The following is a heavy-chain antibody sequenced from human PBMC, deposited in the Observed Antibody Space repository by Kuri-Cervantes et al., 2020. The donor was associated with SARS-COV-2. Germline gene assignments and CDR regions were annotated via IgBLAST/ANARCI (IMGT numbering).Heavy chain of an antibody. J-gene: IGHJ4*02. V-gene: IGHV3-30*18. CDR2: ISDDGSNK. D-gene: IGHD4-11*01. CDR3: AKIMNTVTTNDY. Sequence: GESLKISCAASGFTFGSYGMHWVRQAPGKGLEWVAVISDDGSNKYYADSVKGRFTISRDNSKNTLYLQMNSLRAEDTAVYYCAKIMNTVTTNDYWGQGTLVTVSS. CDR1: GFTFGSYG.